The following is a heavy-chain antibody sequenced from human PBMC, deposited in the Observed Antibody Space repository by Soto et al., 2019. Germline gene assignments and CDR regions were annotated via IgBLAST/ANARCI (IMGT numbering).Heavy chain of an antibody. V-gene: IGHV3-30*18. Sequence: SLRLSCAASGFTFSSYGLHWVRQAPGKGLEWVAVISYDGSNKYYADSVKGRFTISRDNSKNTLYLQMNSLRAEDTAVYYCAKDRPSDWLYYYYYYGMDVWGQGTTVTVSS. CDR3: AKDRPSDWLYYYYYYGMDV. CDR2: ISYDGSNK. D-gene: IGHD3-9*01. CDR1: GFTFSSYG. J-gene: IGHJ6*02.